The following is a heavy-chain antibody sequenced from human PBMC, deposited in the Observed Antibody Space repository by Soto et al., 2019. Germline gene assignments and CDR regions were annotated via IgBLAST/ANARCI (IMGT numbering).Heavy chain of an antibody. CDR2: INPNSGGT. CDR3: ARRGSSSWYDGGWFDP. Sequence: ASVKVSCKASGYTFTGYYMHWVRQAPGQGLEWMGWINPNSGGTNYAQKVQGRVTMTRDTSISTAYMELSRLRADDTAVYYCARRGSSSWYDGGWFDPWGQGTLVTVSS. V-gene: IGHV1-2*02. D-gene: IGHD6-13*01. CDR1: GYTFTGYY. J-gene: IGHJ5*02.